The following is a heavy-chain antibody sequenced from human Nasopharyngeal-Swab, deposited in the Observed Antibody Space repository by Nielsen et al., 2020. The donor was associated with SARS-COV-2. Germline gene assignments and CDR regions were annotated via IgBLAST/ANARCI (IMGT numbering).Heavy chain of an antibody. V-gene: IGHV3-74*01. CDR2: INSDGSST. J-gene: IGHJ3*02. CDR1: GFTFSSYW. CDR3: ARDKGGWLPYSDAFDI. Sequence: GESLKISCAASGFTFSSYWLHWVRQAPGKGLVWVSRINSDGSSTSYADSVKGRFTISRDKAKNTLYLQMNSLRAEDTAVYYCARDKGGWLPYSDAFDIWGQGTMVTVSS. D-gene: IGHD6-19*01.